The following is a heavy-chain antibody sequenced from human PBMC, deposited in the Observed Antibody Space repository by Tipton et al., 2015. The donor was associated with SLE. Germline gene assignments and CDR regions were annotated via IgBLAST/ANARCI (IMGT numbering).Heavy chain of an antibody. CDR1: GGTFSSYT. D-gene: IGHD2-15*01. CDR3: ARGSEWWGAFDI. V-gene: IGHV1-69*01. Sequence: QLVQSGPEVKKPGSSVKVSCKASGGTFSSYTISWVRQAPGQGLEWMGGIIPIFGTANYAQKFQGRVTITADESTSIAYMELSSLRSEDTAVYYCARGSEWWGAFDIWGQGTMVTVSS. J-gene: IGHJ3*02. CDR2: IIPIFGTA.